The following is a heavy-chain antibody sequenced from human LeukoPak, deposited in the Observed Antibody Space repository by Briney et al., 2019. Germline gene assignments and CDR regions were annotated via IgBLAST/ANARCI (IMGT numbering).Heavy chain of an antibody. Sequence: ASVKVSCKASGYTFTSYGISWVRQAPGQGLEWMGWISAYNGNTNYAQKLQGRVTMTTDTSTSTAYMELRSLRSDDTAVYYCARDHRRETFHSSHLDYWGQGTLVTVSS. V-gene: IGHV1-18*01. CDR1: GYTFTSYG. CDR3: ARDHRRETFHSSHLDY. J-gene: IGHJ4*02. D-gene: IGHD6-19*01. CDR2: ISAYNGNT.